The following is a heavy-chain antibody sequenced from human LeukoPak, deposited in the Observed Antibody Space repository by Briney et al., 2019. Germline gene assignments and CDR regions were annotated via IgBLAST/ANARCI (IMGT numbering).Heavy chain of an antibody. CDR1: GYTFTTYG. D-gene: IGHD2-15*01. J-gene: IGHJ6*02. V-gene: IGHV1-18*01. Sequence: ASVTVSFTASGYTFTTYGISRVRQAPGQGLEWMGWISAYNGNTNYAQKLQGRVTMTTDTSTSTAYMELRSLRSDDTAVYYCARHLGYCSGGSCYSGYYYYGMDVWGQGTTVTVSS. CDR2: ISAYNGNT. CDR3: ARHLGYCSGGSCYSGYYYYGMDV.